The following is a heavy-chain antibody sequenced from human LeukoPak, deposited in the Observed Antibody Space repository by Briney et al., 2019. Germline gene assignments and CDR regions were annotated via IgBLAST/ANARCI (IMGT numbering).Heavy chain of an antibody. CDR1: GGTFSSYA. V-gene: IGHV1-69*13. CDR3: ARGPRGSSWYRRYPSFDY. D-gene: IGHD6-13*01. J-gene: IGHJ4*02. CDR2: IIPIFGTA. Sequence: ASVKVSCKASGGTFSSYAISWVRQAPGQGLEWMGGIIPIFGTANYAQKFQGRVTITADESTSTAYMELSSLRSEDTAAYYCARGPRGSSWYRRYPSFDYWGQGTLVTVSS.